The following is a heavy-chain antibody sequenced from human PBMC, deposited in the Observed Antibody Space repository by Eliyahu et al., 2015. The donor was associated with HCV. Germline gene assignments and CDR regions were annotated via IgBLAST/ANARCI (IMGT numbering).Heavy chain of an antibody. CDR2: MNPNSGNT. V-gene: IGHV1-8*01. J-gene: IGHJ5*02. D-gene: IGHD1-1*01. CDR1: GYTFTSYD. CDR3: ARGRTPVQLERVLGWFDP. Sequence: QVQLVQSGAEVKKPGASVKVSCKASGYTFTSYDINWVRQATGQGLEWMGWMNPNSGNTGYAQKFQGRVTMTRNTSISTAYMELSSLRSEDTAVYYCARGRTPVQLERVLGWFDPWGQGTLVTVSS.